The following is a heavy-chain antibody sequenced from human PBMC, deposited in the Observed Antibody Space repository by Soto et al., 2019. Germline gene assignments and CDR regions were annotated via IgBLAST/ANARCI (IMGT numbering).Heavy chain of an antibody. CDR1: GFSFTNAW. J-gene: IGHJ1*01. D-gene: IGHD2-2*01. V-gene: IGHV3-15*07. CDR2: IQSNTDGGTT. Sequence: EVQLVESGGGLVQPGGSLRLSCAASGFSFTNAWMNWVRQAPGRGLEWVGRIQSNTDGGTTDSAAPVQGRFTISRDDSENTLYLQMNSLKTEDTAVYYCTTLPGYCSSATCFEYFRHWGQGTLVTVSS. CDR3: TTLPGYCSSATCFEYFRH.